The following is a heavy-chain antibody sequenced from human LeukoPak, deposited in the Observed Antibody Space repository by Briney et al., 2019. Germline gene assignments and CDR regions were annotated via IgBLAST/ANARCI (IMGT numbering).Heavy chain of an antibody. CDR3: ARGSIMITFGEGHNDDAFDI. CDR1: GFTFSSYS. J-gene: IGHJ3*02. CDR2: ITSSGSYI. Sequence: SGGSLRLSCAASGFTFSSYSMNWVRQAPGKGLEWVSSITSSGSYIYYADSLKGRFTISRDNAKNSLYLQMNSLRAEDTAVYYCARGSIMITFGEGHNDDAFDIWGQGTMVTVSS. D-gene: IGHD3-16*01. V-gene: IGHV3-21*01.